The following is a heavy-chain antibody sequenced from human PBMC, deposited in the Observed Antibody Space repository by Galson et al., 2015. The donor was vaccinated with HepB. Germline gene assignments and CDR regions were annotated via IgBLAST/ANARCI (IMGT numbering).Heavy chain of an antibody. D-gene: IGHD6-13*01. CDR1: GFTFSNAW. V-gene: IGHV3-15*01. CDR3: TTDTFSRYSSSWGPSYGMDV. CDR2: IKSKTDGGTT. Sequence: SLRLSCAASGFTFSNAWMSWVRQAPGKGLEWVGRIKSKTDGGTTDYAAPVKGRFTISRDDSKNTLYLQMNSLKTEDTAVYYCTTDTFSRYSSSWGPSYGMDVWGQGTTVTVSS. J-gene: IGHJ6*02.